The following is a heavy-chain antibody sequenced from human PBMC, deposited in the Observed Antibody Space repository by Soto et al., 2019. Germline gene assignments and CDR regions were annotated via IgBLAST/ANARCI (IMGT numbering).Heavy chain of an antibody. Sequence: SETLSLTCAVYGGSFSCYYWSWIRQPPGKGLEWIGEINHSGSTNYNPSLKSRVTISVDTSKNQFSLKLSSVTAADTAVYYCASAYYCYYMDVWRKGTTVIVSS. CDR1: GGSFSCYY. J-gene: IGHJ6*03. CDR2: INHSGST. CDR3: ASAYYCYYMDV. V-gene: IGHV4-34*01.